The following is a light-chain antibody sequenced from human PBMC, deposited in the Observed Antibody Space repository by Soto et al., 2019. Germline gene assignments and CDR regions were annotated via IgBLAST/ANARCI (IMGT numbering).Light chain of an antibody. V-gene: IGLV3-21*02. CDR2: DDN. CDR1: DIGSKS. CDR3: QVWDSSSNHWI. J-gene: IGLJ2*01. Sequence: SYELTQPPSVSVAPGQTVRIICAENDIGSKSVHWYQQRPGQAPVLVVYDDNDRPSGIPERFSGSNSENTATLTINRVGAGDEADYYCQVWDSSSNHWIFGGGTKLTVL.